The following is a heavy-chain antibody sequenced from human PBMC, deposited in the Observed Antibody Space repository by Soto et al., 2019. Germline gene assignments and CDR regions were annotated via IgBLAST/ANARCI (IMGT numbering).Heavy chain of an antibody. V-gene: IGHV4-61*01. J-gene: IGHJ6*02. CDR2: IYYSGST. Sequence: SETLSLTCTVSGGSVSSGSYYWSWIRQPPGKGLEWIGYIYYSGSTNYNPSLKSRVTISVDTSKNQFSLKLSSVTAADTAVYYCASTNTYYYDSSGYTMDVWGQGTTVTVTS. CDR3: ASTNTYYYDSSGYTMDV. D-gene: IGHD3-22*01. CDR1: GGSVSSGSYY.